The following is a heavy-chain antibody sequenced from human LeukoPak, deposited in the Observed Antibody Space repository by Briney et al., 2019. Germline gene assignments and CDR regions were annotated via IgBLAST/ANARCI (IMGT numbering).Heavy chain of an antibody. CDR1: GGSINNYY. D-gene: IGHD6-13*01. CDR3: ARVYGSSWLYYFDY. J-gene: IGHJ4*02. V-gene: IGHV4-59*08. Sequence: SETLSLTCTVSGGSINNYYWSWIRQPPGKGLEWIGYIYYSGSTKYNPSLKSRVTISVDTSKNQFSLKLSSVTAADTAVYYCARVYGSSWLYYFDYWGQGTLVTVSS. CDR2: IYYSGST.